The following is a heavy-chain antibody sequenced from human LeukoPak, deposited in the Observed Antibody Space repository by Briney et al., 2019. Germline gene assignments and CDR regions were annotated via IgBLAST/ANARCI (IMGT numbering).Heavy chain of an antibody. CDR3: ARGGHPNTALLRYFDWLLQEYDY. D-gene: IGHD3-9*01. Sequence: SVKVSCKASGGTFSSYAISWVRQAPGQGLEWMGGIIPIFGTANYAQKFQGRVTITADESTSTAYMELSSLRSEDTAVYYCARGGHPNTALLRYFDWLLQEYDYWGQGTLVTVSS. CDR2: IIPIFGTA. CDR1: GGTFSSYA. J-gene: IGHJ4*02. V-gene: IGHV1-69*13.